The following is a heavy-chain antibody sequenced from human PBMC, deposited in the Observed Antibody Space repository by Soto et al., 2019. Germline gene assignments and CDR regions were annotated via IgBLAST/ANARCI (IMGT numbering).Heavy chain of an antibody. V-gene: IGHV4-59*08. CDR1: GGSFSPNY. CDR2: ISHSGNT. CDR3: ARLGGSYAVPHFDY. D-gene: IGHD1-26*01. J-gene: IGHJ4*02. Sequence: SETLSLTCTVSGGSFSPNYWSWIRQPPGKGLEWIGYISHSGNTYYNSSLKSRLTMSLDTSKNQFSLKLSSVTAADTAVYYCARLGGSYAVPHFDYWGQGTLVTVSS.